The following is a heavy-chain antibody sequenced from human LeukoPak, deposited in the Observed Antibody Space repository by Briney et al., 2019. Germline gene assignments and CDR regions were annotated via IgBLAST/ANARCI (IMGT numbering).Heavy chain of an antibody. D-gene: IGHD6-13*01. CDR1: GFTFSSYS. Sequence: GGSLRLSCAASGFTFSSYSMNWVRQAPGKGLEWVSSISSSSSYIYYADSVKGRFTISRDNAKNSLYLQMNSLRAEDTAVYYCARSQGQGIAAAGTGGYWGQGTLVTVSS. CDR2: ISSSSSYI. V-gene: IGHV3-21*01. J-gene: IGHJ4*02. CDR3: ARSQGQGIAAAGTGGY.